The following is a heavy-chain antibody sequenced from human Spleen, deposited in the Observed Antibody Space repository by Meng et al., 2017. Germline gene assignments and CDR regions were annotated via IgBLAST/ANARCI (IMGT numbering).Heavy chain of an antibody. CDR2: ISISGETT. D-gene: IGHD3-22*01. CDR1: GFTFSSSA. CDR3: ARDMYYDSGGYFEY. J-gene: IGHJ4*02. V-gene: IGHV3-23*01. Sequence: GGSLRLSCAVSGFTFSSSAMSWVRQAPGKGLEWVSSISISGETTRYADSVKGRFTVSRDNSRSTLHLQMTSLRAEDTAVYYCARDMYYDSGGYFEYWGQGMLVTVSS.